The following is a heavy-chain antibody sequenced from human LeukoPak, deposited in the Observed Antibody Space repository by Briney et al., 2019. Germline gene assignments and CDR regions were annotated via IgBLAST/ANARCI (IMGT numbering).Heavy chain of an antibody. J-gene: IGHJ4*02. Sequence: ASVKVSCKASGYTFTSYGISWVRQAPGQGLEWMGWISAYNGNTNYAQKLQGRVTMTTDTSTSTAYMELRSLRSGDTAVYYCARDASITMIHVETFDYWGQGTLVTVSS. CDR1: GYTFTSYG. V-gene: IGHV1-18*01. CDR2: ISAYNGNT. CDR3: ARDASITMIHVETFDY. D-gene: IGHD3-22*01.